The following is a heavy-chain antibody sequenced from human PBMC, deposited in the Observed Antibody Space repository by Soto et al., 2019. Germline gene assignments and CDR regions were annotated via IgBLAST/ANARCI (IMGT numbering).Heavy chain of an antibody. CDR3: ARDPLEWFRVTLWSYYMDV. Sequence: ASGKVSCKASGYTFTSYAMHWVRQAPGQRLERMGWINAGNGNTKYSQKFQGRVTITRDTSASTAYMELSSLRSEDTAVYYCARDPLEWFRVTLWSYYMDVWGKGTTVTVSS. V-gene: IGHV1-3*01. CDR1: GYTFTSYA. CDR2: INAGNGNT. D-gene: IGHD3-3*01. J-gene: IGHJ6*03.